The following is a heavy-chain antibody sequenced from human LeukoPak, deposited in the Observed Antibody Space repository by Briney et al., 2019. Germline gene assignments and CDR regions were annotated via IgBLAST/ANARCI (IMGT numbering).Heavy chain of an antibody. CDR2: ISAYNGNT. Sequence: ASVKVSCKASGYTFTDYYMHWVRQAPGQGLEWMGWISAYNGNTNYAQKLQGRVTMTTDTSTSTAYMELRSLRSDDTAVYYCARSPALVYDSSGYHYGYFQHWGQGTLVTVSS. V-gene: IGHV1-18*04. J-gene: IGHJ1*01. D-gene: IGHD3-22*01. CDR1: GYTFTDYY. CDR3: ARSPALVYDSSGYHYGYFQH.